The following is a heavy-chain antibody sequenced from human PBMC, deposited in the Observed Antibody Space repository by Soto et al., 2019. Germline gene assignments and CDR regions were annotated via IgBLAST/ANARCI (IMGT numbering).Heavy chain of an antibody. V-gene: IGHV5-51*01. CDR2: IDPGDSET. CDR1: GYGFASYW. Sequence: GESLKISCNGSGYGFASYWIAWVRQMPGKGLEWMGIIDPGDSETRYSPSFQGQVTISADKSITTAYLQWSSLKASDTAMYYCARQLTAAADIDNWGQGTLVTVS. J-gene: IGHJ4*02. D-gene: IGHD6-13*01. CDR3: ARQLTAAADIDN.